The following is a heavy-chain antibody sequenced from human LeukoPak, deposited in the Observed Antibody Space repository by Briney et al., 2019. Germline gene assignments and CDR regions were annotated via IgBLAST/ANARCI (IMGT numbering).Heavy chain of an antibody. CDR1: GFTFSSYW. V-gene: IGHV3-74*01. Sequence: GGSLRLSCEASGFTFSSYWMHWVRQAPGKGLVWVSRIYSDGGSTSFADSVKGRFTVSRDNAKNTLYLQMNSLRAEDTAMYYCAGDDGTYPYYFNYWGQGTLVTVSS. CDR2: IYSDGGST. J-gene: IGHJ4*02. CDR3: AGDDGTYPYYFNY. D-gene: IGHD1-26*01.